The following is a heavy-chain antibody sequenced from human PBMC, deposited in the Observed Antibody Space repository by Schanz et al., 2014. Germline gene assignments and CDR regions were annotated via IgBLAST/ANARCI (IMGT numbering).Heavy chain of an antibody. V-gene: IGHV3-74*01. CDR1: GFTFSSYW. Sequence: EVQLVESGGGLVQPGGSLRLSCAASGFTFSSYWMHWVRQVPGKGLVWVSRIKSDGSSTYYADSVRGRFTISRDNSKNTLYLQMNSLRAEDTAVYYCANNWNLDYWGQGTLVTVSS. D-gene: IGHD1-20*01. CDR2: IKSDGSST. J-gene: IGHJ4*02. CDR3: ANNWNLDY.